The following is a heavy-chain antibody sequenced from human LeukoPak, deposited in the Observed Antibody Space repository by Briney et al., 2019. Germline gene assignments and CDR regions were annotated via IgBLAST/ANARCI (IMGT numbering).Heavy chain of an antibody. Sequence: GGSLRLSCAACGFTFSSYEMNWVRQAPGQGLKWVSYISSSGSTIYYADSVKGRFTISRDNAKNSLYLQMNSLRAEDTAVYYCARDVGPRTENWFDPWGQGTLVTVSS. CDR3: ARDVGPRTENWFDP. V-gene: IGHV3-48*03. J-gene: IGHJ5*02. D-gene: IGHD1-26*01. CDR1: GFTFSSYE. CDR2: ISSSGSTI.